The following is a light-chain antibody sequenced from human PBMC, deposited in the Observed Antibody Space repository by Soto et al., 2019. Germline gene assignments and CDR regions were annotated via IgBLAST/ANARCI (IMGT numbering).Light chain of an antibody. CDR1: RSDIGSYNY. J-gene: IGLJ1*01. CDR2: GVS. Sequence: QSALTQPASVSGSPGQSITSSCSGTRSDIGSYNYVAWYQQFPGKTPKILIYGVSNRPSGVSSRFSGSKSGNTASLTISGLQAEDEADYYCISYTGSSTSYVFGSGTKLTVL. V-gene: IGLV2-14*01. CDR3: ISYTGSSTSYV.